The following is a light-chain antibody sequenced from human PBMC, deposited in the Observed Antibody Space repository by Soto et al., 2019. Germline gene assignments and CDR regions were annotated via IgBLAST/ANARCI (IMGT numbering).Light chain of an antibody. J-gene: IGKJ1*01. CDR3: QQYNNWPV. Sequence: EVVLTQSPGTLSLSPGERATLSCRASQSVSSSYLAWYQQKPGQAPRLLIYGASSRATDIPDRFSGSGSGTEFTLTISSLQSEDFAVYYCQQYNNWPVFGQGTKVDI. CDR1: QSVSSSY. CDR2: GAS. V-gene: IGKV3-20*01.